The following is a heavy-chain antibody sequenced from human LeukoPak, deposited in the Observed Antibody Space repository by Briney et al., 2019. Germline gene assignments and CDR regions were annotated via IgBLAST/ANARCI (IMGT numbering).Heavy chain of an antibody. CDR3: AKTIYYDSSGPFDY. J-gene: IGHJ4*02. Sequence: GGSLRLSCAASGFTFSSYAMSWVRQAPGKGLEWVSAISGSGGSTYYADSVKGRFTISRDNSKNTLYLQMNSLRAEDAAVYYCAKTIYYDSSGPFDYWGQGTLVTVSS. CDR1: GFTFSSYA. V-gene: IGHV3-23*01. CDR2: ISGSGGST. D-gene: IGHD3-22*01.